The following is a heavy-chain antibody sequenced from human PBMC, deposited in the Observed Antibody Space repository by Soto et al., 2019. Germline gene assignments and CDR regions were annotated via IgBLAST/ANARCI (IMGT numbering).Heavy chain of an antibody. V-gene: IGHV3-21*01. D-gene: IGHD2-21*01. J-gene: IGHJ5*02. CDR3: ARDIPTSGFDP. CDR2: ISSSSSYI. CDR1: GFIFRSYS. Sequence: PGGSLRLSCAASGFIFRSYSMNWVRQAPGKGLEWVSSISSSSSYIYYADSVKGRFTISRDNAKNSLYLQMNSLRAEDTAVYYCARDIPTSGFDPWGQGTLVTVSS.